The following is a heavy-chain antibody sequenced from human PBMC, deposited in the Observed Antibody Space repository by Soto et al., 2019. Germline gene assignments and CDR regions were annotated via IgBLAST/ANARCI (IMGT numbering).Heavy chain of an antibody. CDR3: ARVSSSWYKDYFDY. V-gene: IGHV1-69*12. D-gene: IGHD6-13*01. J-gene: IGHJ4*02. Sequence: QVELVQSGAEVKKTGSSVKVSCKASGGTFSGYAISCVRQAPGQGLEWMGGIIPIFGTANYAQKFQGRVTITADEATSTAYMELSSLRSEDTAVYYCARVSSSWYKDYFDYWGQGTLVTVSS. CDR1: GGTFSGYA. CDR2: IIPIFGTA.